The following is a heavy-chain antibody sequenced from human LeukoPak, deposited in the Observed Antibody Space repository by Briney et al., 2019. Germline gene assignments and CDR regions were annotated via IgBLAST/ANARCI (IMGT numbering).Heavy chain of an antibody. CDR1: GGSISSYY. D-gene: IGHD3-3*01. J-gene: IGHJ4*02. CDR3: ARLGIFGVVTDY. V-gene: IGHV4-59*08. CDR2: VYYSGST. Sequence: PSETLSLTCTVSGGSISSYYWTWIRQPPGKGLEWIGYVYYSGSTNYNPSLKSRVTISVDASKNQFSLKLSSVTAADTAVYYCARLGIFGVVTDYWGQGTLVTASS.